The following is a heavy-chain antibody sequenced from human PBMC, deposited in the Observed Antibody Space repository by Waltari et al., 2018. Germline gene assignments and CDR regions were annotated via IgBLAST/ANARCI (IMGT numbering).Heavy chain of an antibody. Sequence: EVQLVESGGGLVQPGGSLGLSCAASGFTFSSNWMTWVRQAPGKGLEEVANINQDGSKKDYVDSVKGRFTISRDNAKNSLYLQMNSLRAEDTAVYYCAGDKYWGQGTLVTVSS. V-gene: IGHV3-7*01. CDR3: AGDKY. CDR2: INQDGSKK. CDR1: GFTFSSNW. J-gene: IGHJ4*02.